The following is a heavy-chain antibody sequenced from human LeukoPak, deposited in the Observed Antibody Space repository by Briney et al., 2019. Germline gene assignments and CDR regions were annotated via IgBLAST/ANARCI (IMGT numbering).Heavy chain of an antibody. J-gene: IGHJ4*02. Sequence: GGSLRLSCSVSGLTFRSYWMSWVRQAPGKGLEWVANINQEGSEKYFVDSVKGRFTISRDNAKNSLHLQMNTLRAEDTAVYYCTRERDGRFFDYWGQGALVTVSS. CDR1: GLTFRSYW. CDR3: TRERDGRFFDY. V-gene: IGHV3-7*01. D-gene: IGHD5-24*01. CDR2: INQEGSEK.